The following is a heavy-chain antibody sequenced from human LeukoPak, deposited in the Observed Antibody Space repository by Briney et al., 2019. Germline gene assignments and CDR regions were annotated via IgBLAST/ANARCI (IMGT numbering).Heavy chain of an antibody. J-gene: IGHJ6*02. Sequence: PGGSLRLSCAASGFTFSSYSMNWVRQAPGKGLEWVSSISSSSSYIYYADSVKGRFTISRDNAKNSLYLQMNSLRAEDTAVYYCAREARWFGGTYYYYGMDVWGQGTTVTVSS. CDR3: AREARWFGGTYYYYGMDV. CDR2: ISSSSSYI. D-gene: IGHD3-10*01. CDR1: GFTFSSYS. V-gene: IGHV3-21*01.